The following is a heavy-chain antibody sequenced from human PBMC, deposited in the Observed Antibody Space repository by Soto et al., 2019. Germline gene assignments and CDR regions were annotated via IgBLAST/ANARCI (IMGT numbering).Heavy chain of an antibody. V-gene: IGHV3-74*01. J-gene: IGHJ6*02. D-gene: IGHD3-3*01. Sequence: GGSLRLSCAASGFTVSNYWMNWVRQAPGKGLVWVSHIKRDGTTSYADSVEGRFTVSRDDAKNTFYLQMNSLRAEDTAVYYCAKDRGEEGLKFLEWFGGMDVWGHGPTVTVSS. CDR3: AKDRGEEGLKFLEWFGGMDV. CDR2: IKRDGTT. CDR1: GFTVSNYW.